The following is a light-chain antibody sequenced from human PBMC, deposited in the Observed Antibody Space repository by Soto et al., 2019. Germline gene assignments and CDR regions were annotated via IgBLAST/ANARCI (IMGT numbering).Light chain of an antibody. Sequence: DIPMTQSPSTLSASVGDRVTIPCRASQSISSNLNWYQQKPGKAPKLLIYAASSLQSGVPSRFSGGGSGTDVTLTTSSLQPDDFATYYYRQRYSTPLTFGKGTKVDI. J-gene: IGKJ4*01. CDR2: AAS. CDR3: RQRYSTPLT. V-gene: IGKV1-39*01. CDR1: QSISSN.